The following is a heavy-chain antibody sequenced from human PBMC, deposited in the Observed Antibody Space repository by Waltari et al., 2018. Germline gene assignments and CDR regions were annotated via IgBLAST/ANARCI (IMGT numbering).Heavy chain of an antibody. CDR2: IYTSGST. CDR1: GGSISSYY. J-gene: IGHJ6*03. D-gene: IGHD3-3*01. V-gene: IGHV4-4*07. Sequence: QEQLQESGPGLVKPSETLSLTCPVSGGSISSYYWSWIRQPAGKGLEWIGRIYTSGSTNYNPSLKSRVTMSVDTSKNQFSLKLSSVTAADTAVYYCARGGYDFWTGSQYYYYYMDVWGKGTTVTISS. CDR3: ARGGYDFWTGSQYYYYYMDV.